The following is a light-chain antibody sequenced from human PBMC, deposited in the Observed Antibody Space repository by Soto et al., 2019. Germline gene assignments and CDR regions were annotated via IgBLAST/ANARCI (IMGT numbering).Light chain of an antibody. J-gene: IGKJ1*01. CDR1: QSVDNY. V-gene: IGKV3-11*01. CDR2: DAS. CDR3: QQRYNWWT. Sequence: PGERATLSCRASQSVDNYLAWYQQKPGQAPRLLISDASNRATGIPARFSGSGSGTDFTLTISSLEPEDFAVYYCQQRYNWWTFGQGTKVEIK.